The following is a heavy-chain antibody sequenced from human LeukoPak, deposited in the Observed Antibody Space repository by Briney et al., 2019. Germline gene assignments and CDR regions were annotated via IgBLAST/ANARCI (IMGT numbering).Heavy chain of an antibody. CDR2: ISGSGGST. J-gene: IGHJ6*03. CDR3: AKAGMGKDYSNPYYYYYMDV. Sequence: PGGSLRLSCAASGLTFSSYAMSWVRQAPGKGLEWVSAISGSGGSTYYADSVKGRFTISRDNSKNTLYLQMNSLRAEDTAVYYCAKAGMGKDYSNPYYYYYMDVWGKGTTVTVSS. D-gene: IGHD4-11*01. CDR1: GLTFSSYA. V-gene: IGHV3-23*01.